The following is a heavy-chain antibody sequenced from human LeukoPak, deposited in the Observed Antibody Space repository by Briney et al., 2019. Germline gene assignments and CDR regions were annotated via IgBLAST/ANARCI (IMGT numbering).Heavy chain of an antibody. CDR1: GFTFGDYA. J-gene: IGHJ4*02. Sequence: PGRSLRLSCAASGFTFGDYAMDWVRHAPGKGLEWVSTITWNSGNIAYADSVKGRFTISRDNAKSSLYLQMNSLRDEDMALYYCAKGLLGYCSGGSCGFDLWGQGTLVTVSS. CDR3: AKGLLGYCSGGSCGFDL. D-gene: IGHD2-15*01. CDR2: ITWNSGNI. V-gene: IGHV3-9*03.